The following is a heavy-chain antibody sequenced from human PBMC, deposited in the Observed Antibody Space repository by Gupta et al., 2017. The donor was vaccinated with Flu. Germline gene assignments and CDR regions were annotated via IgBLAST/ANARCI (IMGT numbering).Heavy chain of an antibody. J-gene: IGHJ4*02. V-gene: IGHV5-51*03. CDR1: GYSFTSYW. D-gene: IGHD3-22*01. Sequence: EVQLVQSGAEVKKPGESLKISCKGSGYSFTSYWIGWVRQMPGKGLEWMGIIYPGDSDTRYSPSFQGQVTISADKSISTAYLQWSSLKASDTAMYYCARLTPPEYYYDSSGFLDYWGQGTLVTVSS. CDR2: IYPGDSDT. CDR3: ARLTPPEYYYDSSGFLDY.